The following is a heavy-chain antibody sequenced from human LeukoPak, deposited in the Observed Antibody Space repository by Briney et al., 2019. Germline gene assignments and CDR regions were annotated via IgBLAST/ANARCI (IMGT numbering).Heavy chain of an antibody. D-gene: IGHD3-10*01. CDR3: ARIGVLGRTAFDI. V-gene: IGHV1-18*01. J-gene: IGHJ3*02. CDR2: ISAYNGNT. Sequence: GASVKVSCKASGYTFSIYGITWVRQAPGQGLEWMGWISAYNGNTNYAQKLQGRVTMTSDTSMSTAYMELSRLRSDDTAVYSGARIGVLGRTAFDIWGQGTIATVSS. CDR1: GYTFSIYG.